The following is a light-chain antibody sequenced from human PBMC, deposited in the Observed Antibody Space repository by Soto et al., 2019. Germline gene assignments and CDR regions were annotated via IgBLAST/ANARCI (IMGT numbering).Light chain of an antibody. V-gene: IGKV4-1*01. CDR3: QQYYTAPLT. CDR1: QSVLYDSNNKNY. Sequence: DIVMPQSPDSLAVSLGERPTVHCNSSQSVLYDSNNKNYLAWYQRKPGQPPKLLIYWASTRESGVPDRFSGSGSGTDFTLTISSLQAEDVAVYYCQQYYTAPLTFGGGTKVDI. CDR2: WAS. J-gene: IGKJ4*01.